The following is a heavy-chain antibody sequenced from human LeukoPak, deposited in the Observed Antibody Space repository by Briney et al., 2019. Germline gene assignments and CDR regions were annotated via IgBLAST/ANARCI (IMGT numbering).Heavy chain of an antibody. CDR1: GFTFSSYG. V-gene: IGHV3-30*18. J-gene: IGHJ4*02. CDR3: AKDNYYDSSAYVDY. Sequence: PGGSLRLSCAASGFTFSSYGMHWVRQAPGKGLEWEWVAAISYDGSNKYYADSVKGRFTISRDNSKNTLYLQMNSLRADDTAVYYCAKDNYYDSSAYVDYWGQGTLVTVSS. CDR2: ISYDGSNK. D-gene: IGHD3-22*01.